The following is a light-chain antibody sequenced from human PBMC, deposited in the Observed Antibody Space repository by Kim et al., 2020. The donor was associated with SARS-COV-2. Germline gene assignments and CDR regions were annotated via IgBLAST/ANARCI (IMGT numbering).Light chain of an antibody. V-gene: IGKV3-15*01. CDR3: QQYNNWPPYT. Sequence: VSPGESATLSCRASQSLSSNLAWYQQKPGQAPRLLIYGATTRATGIPVRFSGSGSGTEFTLTISGLQSEDFAVYYCQQYNNWPPYTFGQGTKLEI. CDR1: QSLSSN. J-gene: IGKJ2*01. CDR2: GAT.